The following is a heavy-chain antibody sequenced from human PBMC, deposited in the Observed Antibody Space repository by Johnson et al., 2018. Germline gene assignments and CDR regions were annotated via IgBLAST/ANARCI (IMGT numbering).Heavy chain of an antibody. CDR1: GFAFSSYW. CDR3: ARVTDVETPILDYYYHYMDV. V-gene: IGHV3-7*01. CDR2: IKEDGNKR. J-gene: IGHJ6*03. Sequence: VQLVEAGGGLVEPGGSLRLCCAASGFAFSSYWMSWVRQAPGKGLEWVANIKEDGNKRYYVDSVRGRFTISRDNAKYSLYLQMNSLRAEDTAVYYCARVTDVETPILDYYYHYMDVWGKGTKVTVSS. D-gene: IGHD5-18*01.